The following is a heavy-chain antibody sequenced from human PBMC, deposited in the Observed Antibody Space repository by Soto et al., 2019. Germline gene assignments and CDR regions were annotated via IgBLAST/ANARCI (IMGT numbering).Heavy chain of an antibody. J-gene: IGHJ4*02. D-gene: IGHD3-22*01. CDR3: ARTQDSSGYLTFDY. CDR1: GFSLSTSGMR. Sequence: SGPTLVNPTQPLTLTCTFSGFSLSTSGMRVSWIRQPPGKALEWLARIDWDDDKFYSTSLKTRLTISKDTSKNQVVLTMTNMDPVDTATYYCARTQDSSGYLTFDYWGQGTLVTVSS. V-gene: IGHV2-70*04. CDR2: IDWDDDK.